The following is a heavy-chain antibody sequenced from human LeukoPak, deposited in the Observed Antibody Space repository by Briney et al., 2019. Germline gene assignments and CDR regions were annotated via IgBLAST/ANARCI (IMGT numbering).Heavy chain of an antibody. CDR2: IIPIFGTA. J-gene: IGHJ4*02. V-gene: IGHV1-69*01. CDR3: ARGLWNYYDSSGYNFDY. Sequence: GSSVKVSCKASGGTFSSYAISWVRQAPGQGLEWMGGIIPIFGTANYAQKFQGRVTITADESTSTSNMELSSLRSEDTAVYYCARGLWNYYDSSGYNFDYWGQGTLVTVSS. D-gene: IGHD3-22*01. CDR1: GGTFSSYA.